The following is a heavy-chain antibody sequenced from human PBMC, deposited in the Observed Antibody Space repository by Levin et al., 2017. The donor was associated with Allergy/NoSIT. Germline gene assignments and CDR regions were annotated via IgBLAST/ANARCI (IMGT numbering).Heavy chain of an antibody. J-gene: IGHJ4*02. V-gene: IGHV3-7*01. CDR2: IKQDGSEK. Sequence: GGSLRLSCAASGFTFSSYWMSWVRQAPGKGLEWVANIKQDGSEKYYVDSVKGRFTISRDNAKNSLYLQMNSLRAEDTAVYYCAKERPSITIFGVVTHGPFDYWGQGTLVTVSS. CDR1: GFTFSSYW. CDR3: AKERPSITIFGVVTHGPFDY. D-gene: IGHD3-3*01.